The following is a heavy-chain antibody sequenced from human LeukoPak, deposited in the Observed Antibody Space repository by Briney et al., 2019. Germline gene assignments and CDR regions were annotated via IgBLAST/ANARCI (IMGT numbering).Heavy chain of an antibody. D-gene: IGHD6-19*01. Sequence: SETLSLTCAVSGGSISSSNWWSWVRQPPGKGLEWIGEIYHSGSTNYIPSLKSRATISVDKSKNQFSLRLSSVTAADTAVYYCASKWLGLNYWGQGTLVTVSS. CDR1: GGSISSSNW. CDR3: ASKWLGLNY. J-gene: IGHJ4*02. CDR2: IYHSGST. V-gene: IGHV4-4*02.